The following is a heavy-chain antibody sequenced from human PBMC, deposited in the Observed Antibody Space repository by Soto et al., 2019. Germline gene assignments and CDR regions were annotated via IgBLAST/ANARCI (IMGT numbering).Heavy chain of an antibody. J-gene: IGHJ5*02. D-gene: IGHD1-1*01. CDR3: ARGSNWNSNWFDP. CDR1: GYTFTSYG. Sequence: SVKGSCKASGYTFTSYGISWVRQAPGQGLEWMGWISAYNGGTMFAQKFQGRVTMTRDTSISTVYMELSSLSSDDTAVYYCARGSNWNSNWFDPWGQGTLVTSPQ. V-gene: IGHV1-18*01. CDR2: ISAYNGGT.